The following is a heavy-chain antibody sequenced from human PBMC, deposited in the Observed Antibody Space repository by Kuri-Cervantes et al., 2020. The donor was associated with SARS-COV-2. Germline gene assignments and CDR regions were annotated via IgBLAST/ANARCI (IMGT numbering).Heavy chain of an antibody. D-gene: IGHD4-23*01. CDR3: ARLGNSIS. V-gene: IGHV4-34*01. J-gene: IGHJ5*02. Sequence: SETLSLTCAVYGGSFSGYYWSWIRQPPGKGLEWIGSIYYSGSTYYNPSLKSRVTISVDTSKNQSSLKLSSVTAADTAVYYCARLGNSISWGQGTLVTVSS. CDR1: GGSFSGYY. CDR2: IYYSGST.